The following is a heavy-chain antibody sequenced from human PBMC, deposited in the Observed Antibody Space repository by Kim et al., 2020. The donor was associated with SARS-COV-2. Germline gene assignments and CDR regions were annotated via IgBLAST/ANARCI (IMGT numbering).Heavy chain of an antibody. V-gene: IGHV3-73*01. Sequence: GGSLRLSCAASGFTFSDSAMHWVRQASGKGLEWVGRIRSKANNYATAYAASVKGRFTISRDDSKNTAYLQMNSLKTDDTAVYYCSSPSGIYSWFSWGQGTLVTVSS. CDR1: GFTFSDSA. D-gene: IGHD1-26*01. J-gene: IGHJ5*02. CDR3: SSPSGIYSWFS. CDR2: IRSKANNYAT.